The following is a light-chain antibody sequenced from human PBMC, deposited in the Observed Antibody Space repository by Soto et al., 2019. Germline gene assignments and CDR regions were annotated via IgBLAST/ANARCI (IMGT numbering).Light chain of an antibody. CDR2: RAS. CDR3: QQSSDWPRT. CDR1: QSVSNR. V-gene: IGKV3-15*01. J-gene: IGKJ1*01. Sequence: EIVMTQSPATLSVSPGERATLSCRASQSVSNRFAWYQQRPGQAPRRLIYRASSRATGIPARFSGSGSGTEFTLTISSLQSEDFAIYYCQQSSDWPRTFGQGTKVEIK.